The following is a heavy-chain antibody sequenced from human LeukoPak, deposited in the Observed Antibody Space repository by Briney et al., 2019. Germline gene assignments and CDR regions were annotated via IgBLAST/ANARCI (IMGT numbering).Heavy chain of an antibody. CDR3: ATSFTILGPSGI. CDR2: ISGSGGST. Sequence: PGGSLRLSCAASGFTFSSWAMSWVRQAPGKGLEWVSAISGSGGSTYYADSVKGRFTISRDNSKNTLYLQMNSLRAEDTAVYYCATSFTILGPSGIWGQGTMVTVSS. D-gene: IGHD3-3*01. J-gene: IGHJ3*02. V-gene: IGHV3-23*01. CDR1: GFTFSSWA.